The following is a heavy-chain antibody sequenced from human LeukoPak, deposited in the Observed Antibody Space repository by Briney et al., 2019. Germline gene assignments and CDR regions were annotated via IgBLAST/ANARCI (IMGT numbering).Heavy chain of an antibody. V-gene: IGHV3-9*01. CDR1: GFTFDDYA. CDR3: AREQMGPNGYYYGMDV. D-gene: IGHD2-8*01. J-gene: IGHJ6*02. CDR2: ISWNSGSI. Sequence: GRSLRLSCAASGFTFDDYAMHWVRQAPGKGLEWVSGISWNSGSIGYADSVKGRFTISRDNAKNSLYLQMDSLRGDDTAVFYCAREQMGPNGYYYGMDVWGQGTTVTASS.